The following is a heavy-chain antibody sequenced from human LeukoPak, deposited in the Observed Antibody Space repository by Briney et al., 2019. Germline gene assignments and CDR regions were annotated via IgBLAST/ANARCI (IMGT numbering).Heavy chain of an antibody. CDR2: ISPYNSNT. V-gene: IGHV1-18*04. D-gene: IGHD6-13*01. Sequence: ASVKVSCKTSGYTFTTYTIAWVRQAPGQGLEWIGWISPYNSNTDYTHKLQGRITVTIDTSTSTAYMELRSLRSDDTALYYCARGTRQQLDYWGQGTLVSVSS. CDR1: GYTFTTYT. J-gene: IGHJ4*02. CDR3: ARGTRQQLDY.